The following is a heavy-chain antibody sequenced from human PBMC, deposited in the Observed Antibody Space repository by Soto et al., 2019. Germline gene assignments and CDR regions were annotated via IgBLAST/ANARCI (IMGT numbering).Heavy chain of an antibody. V-gene: IGHV1-18*01. D-gene: IGHD2-8*01. Sequence: QGHLVQSGAEVKKPGTSVKVSCKASGYPFTRYSISWVRQAPGQGLEWMGWISGYNGVTNYAQNLQGRVTMTIDTSTRTAYVELRSLTSDDTAVYYCAKNGQPPYYYYGLDVWGQGTTVTVSS. CDR2: ISGYNGVT. CDR1: GYPFTRYS. CDR3: AKNGQPPYYYYGLDV. J-gene: IGHJ6*02.